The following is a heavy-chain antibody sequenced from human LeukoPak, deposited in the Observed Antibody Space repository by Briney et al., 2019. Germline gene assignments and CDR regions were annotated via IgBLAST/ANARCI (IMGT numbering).Heavy chain of an antibody. Sequence: SETLSLTCTVSGGSISPYYWSWIRQPPGKGLEWIGYVYYSGSTTYNPSLRSRVTISVDTSKNQFSLKLSSVTAADTAVYYCARGQSDAFDIWGQGTMVTVSS. CDR2: VYYSGST. CDR1: GGSISPYY. J-gene: IGHJ3*02. CDR3: ARGQSDAFDI. V-gene: IGHV4-59*01.